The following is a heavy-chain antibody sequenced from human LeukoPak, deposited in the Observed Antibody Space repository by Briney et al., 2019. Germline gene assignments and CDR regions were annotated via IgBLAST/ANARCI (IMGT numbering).Heavy chain of an antibody. Sequence: PGGSLRLSCAASGFTFSSYWMTWVRQAPGKGLEWVANIKQDGSQKYYVDSVKGRFTISRDNAKNSLYLQMNSLRAEDTAIYYCASGVTGARWGQATLVTVSS. CDR3: ASGVTGAR. J-gene: IGHJ4*02. V-gene: IGHV3-7*02. D-gene: IGHD2-8*02. CDR2: IKQDGSQK. CDR1: GFTFSSYW.